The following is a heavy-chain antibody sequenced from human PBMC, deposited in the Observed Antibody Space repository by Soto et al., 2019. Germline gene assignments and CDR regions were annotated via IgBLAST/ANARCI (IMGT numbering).Heavy chain of an antibody. CDR3: GSVFAH. D-gene: IGHD3-3*02. CDR1: GFTFTNYW. V-gene: IGHV3-74*01. J-gene: IGHJ4*02. CDR2: VDGEGSGT. Sequence: EVQLVESGGGLVQPGGSLRLSCAASGFTFTNYWMHWVRQAPGKGLQWVARVDGEGSGTSYADSVKGRFTISRDNAKNTLSLQMNSLRAADTAVYYCGSVFAHWGWGTLVTVSS.